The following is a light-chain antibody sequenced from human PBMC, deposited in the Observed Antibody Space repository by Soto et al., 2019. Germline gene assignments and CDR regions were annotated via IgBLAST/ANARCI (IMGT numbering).Light chain of an antibody. Sequence: EVLLTQSPATLAVSPGERATLSCRAGQSVSSKLAWYQQKPGQAPRLLIYGASTRATGIPASFTGSGSGTEFTLTISSLQSEDFAVYYCQQYNNWPSITFGQGTRLEI. CDR1: QSVSSK. J-gene: IGKJ5*01. V-gene: IGKV3-15*01. CDR2: GAS. CDR3: QQYNNWPSIT.